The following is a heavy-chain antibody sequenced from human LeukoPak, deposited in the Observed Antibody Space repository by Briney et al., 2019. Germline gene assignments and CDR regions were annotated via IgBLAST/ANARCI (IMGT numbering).Heavy chain of an antibody. Sequence: PGRSLRLSCAASGFTFSSYGMHWVRQAPGKGLEWVAVIWYDGSNKYYADSVKGRFTISRDNSKNTLYLQMNSLRAEDTAVYYCARARRGWYDDYWGQGTLVTVSS. J-gene: IGHJ4*02. CDR3: ARARRGWYDDY. CDR2: IWYDGSNK. CDR1: GFTFSSYG. D-gene: IGHD6-19*01. V-gene: IGHV3-33*01.